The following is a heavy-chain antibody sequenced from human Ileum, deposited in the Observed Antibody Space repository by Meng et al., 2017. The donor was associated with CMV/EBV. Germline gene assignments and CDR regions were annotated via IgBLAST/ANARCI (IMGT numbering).Heavy chain of an antibody. D-gene: IGHD5-18*01. V-gene: IGHV2-5*01. Sequence: FSGFSLRSSGLGVGWIRQPPGKALEWLALIYWNDDKRFSPSLQNRVTITKDTSKNHVVLTMTNMDPVDTATYYCALRGDTSLVFDFWGQGTLVTVSS. CDR1: GFSLRSSGLG. CDR3: ALRGDTSLVFDF. CDR2: IYWNDDK. J-gene: IGHJ4*02.